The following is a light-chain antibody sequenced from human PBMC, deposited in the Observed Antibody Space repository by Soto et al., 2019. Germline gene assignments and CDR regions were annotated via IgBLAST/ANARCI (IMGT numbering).Light chain of an antibody. CDR3: QQTFSAPGT. CDR1: QNITKF. Sequence: DIQMTQSPCSLSASVGDRVSVTCRTSQNITKFLNWYQEKPGKAPKVLIYVTDNLENGVPSRFSGSGSGTHFTLSSSSLQPEDFATYYCQQTFSAPGTFGPGTRVEVK. CDR2: VTD. J-gene: IGKJ1*01. V-gene: IGKV1-39*01.